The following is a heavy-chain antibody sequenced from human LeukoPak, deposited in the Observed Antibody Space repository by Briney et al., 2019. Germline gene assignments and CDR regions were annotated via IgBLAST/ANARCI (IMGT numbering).Heavy chain of an antibody. CDR1: GFTFSSYW. V-gene: IGHV3-7*01. CDR3: ARDPLFRKYYMDV. J-gene: IGHJ6*03. Sequence: GGSLRLSCAASGFTFSSYWMSWVRQAPGKGLEWVANIKQDGSEKYYVDSVKGRSTISRDNAKNSLYLQMNSLRAEDTAVYYCARDPLFRKYYMDVWGKGTTVTVSS. D-gene: IGHD2/OR15-2a*01. CDR2: IKQDGSEK.